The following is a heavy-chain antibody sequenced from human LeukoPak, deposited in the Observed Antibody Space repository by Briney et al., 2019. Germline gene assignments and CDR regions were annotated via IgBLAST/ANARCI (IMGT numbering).Heavy chain of an antibody. CDR2: IKQEGSEK. V-gene: IGHV3-7*04. CDR1: GFTFSYYW. CDR3: ARQYYYGMDV. J-gene: IGHJ6*02. Sequence: GGSLRLSCAASGFTFSYYWMSWVRQAPGKGLEWVANIKQEGSEKYYVDSVRGRFTISRDSAETSLWLQMNSLRAADPAVYYCARQYYYGMDVWGQGTTVTVSS.